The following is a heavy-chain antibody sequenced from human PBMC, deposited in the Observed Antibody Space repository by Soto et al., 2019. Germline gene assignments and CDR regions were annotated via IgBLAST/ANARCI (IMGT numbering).Heavy chain of an antibody. CDR3: ARGRYCLTGRCFPNWFDS. V-gene: IGHV4-30-4*01. CDR2: IYKSTTT. D-gene: IGHD2-15*01. Sequence: LSLTCSVSGDSISTVDYFWAWIRQPPGQALEYIGYIYKSTTTYYNPSFESRVAISLDTSKSQFSLTVTSATAADTAVYFCARGRYCLTGRCFPNWFDSWGQGTLVTVSS. J-gene: IGHJ5*01. CDR1: GDSISTVDYF.